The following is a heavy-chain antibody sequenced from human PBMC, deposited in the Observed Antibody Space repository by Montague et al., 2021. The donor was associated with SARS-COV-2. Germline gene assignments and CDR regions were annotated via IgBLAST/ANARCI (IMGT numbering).Heavy chain of an antibody. CDR3: ARGGWGAPGTGRLFDY. D-gene: IGHD3-10*01. CDR1: GDSVSSNSAA. Sequence: CAISGDSVSSNSAAWNWIRQSPSRGLEWLGRTYYRSKWYNGYAVSVKSRITINPDTSKSQFSLQLNSVTPEDTAVYYCARGGWGAPGTGRLFDYWGQGTLVTVSS. CDR2: TYYRSKWYN. V-gene: IGHV6-1*01. J-gene: IGHJ4*02.